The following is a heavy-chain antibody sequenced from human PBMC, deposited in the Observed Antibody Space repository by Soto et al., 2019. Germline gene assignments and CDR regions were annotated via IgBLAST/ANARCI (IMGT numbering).Heavy chain of an antibody. CDR2: INHSGST. CDR1: GGSFSGYY. CDR3: ARFSGWYGGYYYSYGMDV. J-gene: IGHJ6*02. D-gene: IGHD6-19*01. V-gene: IGHV4-34*01. Sequence: SETLSLTCAVYGGSFSGYYWSWIRQPPGKGLEWIGEINHSGSTNYNPSLKSRVTISVDTSKNQFSLKLSSVTAADTAVYYCARFSGWYGGYYYSYGMDVWGQGTTVTVSS.